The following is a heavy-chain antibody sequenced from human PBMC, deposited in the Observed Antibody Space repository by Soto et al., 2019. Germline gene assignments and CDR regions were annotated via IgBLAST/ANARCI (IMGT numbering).Heavy chain of an antibody. CDR2: INSDGSST. J-gene: IGHJ4*02. CDR3: ARSTQSLDY. D-gene: IGHD1-1*01. CDR1: GFTFSSYA. Sequence: GGSLRLSCAASGFTFSSYAMSWVRQAPGKGLVWVSRINSDGSSTSYADSVRGRFTISRDNAKNTLYLQMNSLRAEDTAVYYCARSTQSLDYWGQGTLVTVSS. V-gene: IGHV3-74*01.